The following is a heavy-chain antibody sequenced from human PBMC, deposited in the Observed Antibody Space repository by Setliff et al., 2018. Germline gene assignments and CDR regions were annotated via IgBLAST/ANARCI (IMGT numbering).Heavy chain of an antibody. CDR3: ARGGGRIRQLGATGVHTFDI. V-gene: IGHV4-4*08. J-gene: IGHJ3*02. CDR1: GGTIGSYY. Sequence: SETLSLTCSVSGGTIGSYYWSWIRQPPGKGLEWIGYIYTRGSTNYNPSLQSRVTISVDTAKKQFSLKLNSVTAADTAIYYCARGGGRIRQLGATGVHTFDIWGQGTMVTVSS. CDR2: IYTRGST. D-gene: IGHD1-1*01.